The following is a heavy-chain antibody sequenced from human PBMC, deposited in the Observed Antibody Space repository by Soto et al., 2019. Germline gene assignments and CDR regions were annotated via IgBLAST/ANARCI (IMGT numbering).Heavy chain of an antibody. CDR1: GYTFTGYY. J-gene: IGHJ6*04. Sequence: GASVKVSCKASGYTFTGYYVHWVRQAPGQGLEWMGWINPNSGDTYLAQRFQGRVTMNRDTSIGTAYMELRGLTSDDTAEYYCAKGGAIVAAGTRVYLYNAMEVCRKRPTVTASS. CDR3: AKGGAIVAAGTRVYLYNAMEV. D-gene: IGHD1-26*01. CDR2: INPNSGDT. V-gene: IGHV1-2*02.